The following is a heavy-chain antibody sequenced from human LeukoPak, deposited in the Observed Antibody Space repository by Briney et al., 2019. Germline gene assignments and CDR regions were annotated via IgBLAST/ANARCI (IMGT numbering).Heavy chain of an antibody. Sequence: GASVKVSCKASGYTFTGSYMPWVRKAPGQGLEWMGWINPNSGGTNYAQPFQGRVPMTRDTSISTASMELSRLRSDDTAVYYCASSPQLLYGSPFDYWGQGTLVTVSS. V-gene: IGHV1-2*02. CDR3: ASSPQLLYGSPFDY. CDR1: GYTFTGSY. D-gene: IGHD2-2*02. J-gene: IGHJ4*02. CDR2: INPNSGGT.